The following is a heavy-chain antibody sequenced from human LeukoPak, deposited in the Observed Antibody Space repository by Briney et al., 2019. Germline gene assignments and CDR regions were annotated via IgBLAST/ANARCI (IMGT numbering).Heavy chain of an antibody. CDR2: ISAYNGNT. CDR1: GYTFTSYG. Sequence: VASVKVSCKASGYTFTSYGISWVRQAPGQGLEWMGWISAYNGNTNYAQKLQGRVTMTTDTSTSTAYMELRSLRSEDTAVYYCARVEDCTNGVCLSDAFDIWGQGTMVTVSS. V-gene: IGHV1-18*01. J-gene: IGHJ3*02. D-gene: IGHD2-8*01. CDR3: ARVEDCTNGVCLSDAFDI.